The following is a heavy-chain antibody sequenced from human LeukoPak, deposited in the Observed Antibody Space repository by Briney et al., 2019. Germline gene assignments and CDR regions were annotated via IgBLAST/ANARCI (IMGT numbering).Heavy chain of an antibody. CDR2: ISGYNGNT. CDR3: ARAGGTDLYYYDSSGYPFDP. D-gene: IGHD3-22*01. CDR1: GYTFTSYG. J-gene: IGHJ5*02. Sequence: ASVKVSCKASGYTFTSYGISWVRQAPGKGLEWMGWISGYNGNTNYAQKLQGRVTMTTDTSKSTAYMELRSLRSDDTAVYYCARAGGTDLYYYDSSGYPFDPWGQGTLVTVSS. V-gene: IGHV1-18*01.